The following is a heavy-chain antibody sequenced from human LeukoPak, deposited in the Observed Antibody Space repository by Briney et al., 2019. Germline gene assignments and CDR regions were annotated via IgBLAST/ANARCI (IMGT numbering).Heavy chain of an antibody. Sequence: GGSLRLSCAASGFTFSSYDIHWVRQPTGKGLEWVSGIGIGGDTYYAASVKGRLTISRENAKNSLYLQMNSLRTGDTAVYYCARGGALRAGWFDLWGRGTLVTVSS. CDR1: GFTFSSYD. CDR3: ARGGALRAGWFDL. V-gene: IGHV3-13*01. J-gene: IGHJ2*01. CDR2: IGIGGDT. D-gene: IGHD6-19*01.